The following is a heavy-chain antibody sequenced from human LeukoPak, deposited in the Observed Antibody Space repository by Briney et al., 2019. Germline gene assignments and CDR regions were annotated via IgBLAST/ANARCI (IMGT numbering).Heavy chain of an antibody. CDR2: IRKKPNSYTT. CDR1: GFTFSDHF. Sequence: GGSLRLSCAASGFTFSDHFMDWVRQAPGKGLEWVGRIRKKPNSYTTEYAASVRGRFTISRDDSKNSLYLQMNSLEAEDTGVYYCARVSAITGATDALDFWGQGAMVTVSS. D-gene: IGHD1-20*01. CDR3: ARVSAITGATDALDF. J-gene: IGHJ3*01. V-gene: IGHV3-72*01.